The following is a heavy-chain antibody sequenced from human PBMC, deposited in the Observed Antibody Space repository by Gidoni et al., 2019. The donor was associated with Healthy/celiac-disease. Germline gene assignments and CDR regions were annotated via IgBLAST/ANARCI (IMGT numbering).Heavy chain of an antibody. D-gene: IGHD6-13*01. CDR2: ISGSGGST. Sequence: EVQLLESGGGLVQPGGSLRLSCAAAGFTFSSYAMSWVRQAPGKGLEWVSAISGSGGSTYYADSVKGRFTISRDNSKNTLYLQMNSLRAEDTAVYYCAKGHSSSWSNFDYWGQGTLVTVSS. CDR1: GFTFSSYA. J-gene: IGHJ4*02. CDR3: AKGHSSSWSNFDY. V-gene: IGHV3-23*01.